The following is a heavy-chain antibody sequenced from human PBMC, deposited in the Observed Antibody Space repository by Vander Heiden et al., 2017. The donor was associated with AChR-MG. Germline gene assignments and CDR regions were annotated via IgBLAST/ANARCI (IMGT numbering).Heavy chain of an antibody. CDR1: GFTVSSYA. D-gene: IGHD3-10*01. J-gene: IGHJ4*02. CDR3: AKDRSDIDYYGSGSPWW. V-gene: IGHV3-23*01. CDR2: ISGSGGST. Sequence: EVQLLESGGGLVQPGGSLRLSCSASGFTVSSYARSWVRQAPGKGLEWVSAISGSGGSTYYADSVKGRFTISRDNSKNTLYLQMNSLRAEDTAVYYCAKDRSDIDYYGSGSPWWWGQGTLVTVSS.